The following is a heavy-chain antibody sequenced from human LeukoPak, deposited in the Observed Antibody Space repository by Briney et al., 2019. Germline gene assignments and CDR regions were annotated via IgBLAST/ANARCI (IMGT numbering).Heavy chain of an antibody. V-gene: IGHV3-48*03. CDR1: GFTFSSYE. CDR2: ISSSGTTI. D-gene: IGHD4-17*01. Sequence: GGSLRLSCAASGFTFSSYEMNCVRQAPGKGLEWLSYISSSGTTIKYADSVKGRFTISRDNAENSLYLQVNSLRAEDTAVYYCARIMITVTTSDYWGQGTLVTVSS. CDR3: ARIMITVTTSDY. J-gene: IGHJ4*02.